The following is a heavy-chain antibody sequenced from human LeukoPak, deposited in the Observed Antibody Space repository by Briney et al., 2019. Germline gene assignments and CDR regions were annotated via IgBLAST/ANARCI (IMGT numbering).Heavy chain of an antibody. Sequence: GGSLRLSCAASGFTFDDYTMHWVRQAPGKGLEWVSLISWDGGSTHYADSVKGRFTISRDNSKNSLYLQMNSLRTEDTALYYCAKDVNTYYYDSSGYYLDYWGQGTLVTVSS. CDR2: ISWDGGST. CDR1: GFTFDDYT. J-gene: IGHJ4*02. CDR3: AKDVNTYYYDSSGYYLDY. V-gene: IGHV3-43*01. D-gene: IGHD3-22*01.